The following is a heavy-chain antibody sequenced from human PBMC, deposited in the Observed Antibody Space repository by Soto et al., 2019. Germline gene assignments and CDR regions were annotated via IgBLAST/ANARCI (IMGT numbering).Heavy chain of an antibody. D-gene: IGHD6-6*01. J-gene: IGHJ3*02. Sequence: QVQLVQSGAEVKKPGSSVKVSCKASGGTFSSYAISWVRQAPGQGLEWMGGIIPIFGTANYAQKFQGRVTITADESTSTAYMELSSLRSEDTAVYYCASRPVNEYSSWSPHAFDIWGQGTMVTVSS. CDR3: ASRPVNEYSSWSPHAFDI. CDR1: GGTFSSYA. V-gene: IGHV1-69*12. CDR2: IIPIFGTA.